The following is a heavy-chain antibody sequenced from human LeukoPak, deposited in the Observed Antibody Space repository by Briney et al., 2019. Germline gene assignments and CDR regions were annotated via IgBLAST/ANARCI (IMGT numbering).Heavy chain of an antibody. CDR1: GFTVSRNY. J-gene: IGHJ6*02. Sequence: GGSLRLSCAASGFTVSRNYMSWVRQAPGKGLEWVSAIYSGGTTYYADSVKGRFTISRHNSKNTLYLQMNSLRAEDTAVYYCARDNKRVGITAAGTFGMDVWGQGTTVTVSS. D-gene: IGHD6-13*01. CDR3: ARDNKRVGITAAGTFGMDV. V-gene: IGHV3-53*04. CDR2: IYSGGTT.